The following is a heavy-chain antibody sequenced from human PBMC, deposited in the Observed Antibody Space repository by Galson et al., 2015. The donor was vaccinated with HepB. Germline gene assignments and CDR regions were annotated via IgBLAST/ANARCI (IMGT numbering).Heavy chain of an antibody. V-gene: IGHV3-30*04. CDR3: ARGGWFGESKHFDY. D-gene: IGHD3-10*01. Sequence: SLRLSCAASGFTFSSYAMHWVRQAPGKGLEWVAVISYDGSNKYYADSVKGRFTISRDNSKNTLYLQMNSLRAEDTAVYYCARGGWFGESKHFDYWGQGTLVTVSS. CDR2: ISYDGSNK. J-gene: IGHJ4*02. CDR1: GFTFSSYA.